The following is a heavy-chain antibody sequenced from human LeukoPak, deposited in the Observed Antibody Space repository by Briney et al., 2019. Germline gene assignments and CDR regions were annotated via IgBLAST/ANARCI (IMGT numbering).Heavy chain of an antibody. CDR3: ARGPNSGSYNYYFDY. D-gene: IGHD3-10*01. V-gene: IGHV4-59*08. J-gene: IGHJ4*02. Sequence: SETLSLTCNVSGGSISSYYWSWIRQPPGKGLEWIGYIYYSGSTNYNPSLKSRVTISVDTSKNQFSLKLSSVTAADTAVYYCARGPNSGSYNYYFDYWGQGTLVTVSS. CDR1: GGSISSYY. CDR2: IYYSGST.